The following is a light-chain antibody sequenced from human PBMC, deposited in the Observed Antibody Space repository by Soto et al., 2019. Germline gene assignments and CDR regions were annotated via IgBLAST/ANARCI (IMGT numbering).Light chain of an antibody. J-gene: IGLJ1*01. CDR3: GTWDSSLSVYV. V-gene: IGLV1-51*01. CDR2: DNN. Sequence: QSVLTQPPSVSAAPGQKFTFSSPGGAPNIGNNFVSWFQQLPRTAPKLLIYDNNKRPSGIPDRFSGSKSATSATLGITGLQTGDEADYYCGTWDSSLSVYVFGTGTKVTVL. CDR1: APNIGNNF.